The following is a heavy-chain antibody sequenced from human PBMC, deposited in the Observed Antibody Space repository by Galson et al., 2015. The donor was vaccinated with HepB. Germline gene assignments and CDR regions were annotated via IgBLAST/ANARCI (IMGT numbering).Heavy chain of an antibody. J-gene: IGHJ4*02. D-gene: IGHD1-26*01. CDR3: ARGELARGFDS. Sequence: ETLSLTCAVSGGSISTRDWWNWVRQSPGKGLEWIGEIFHSGDTNYSPSLRSRVTMSVDRSKNQFSLHLNSVAAADTALYYCARGELARGFDSWGQGTLVTVSS. CDR1: GGSISTRDW. V-gene: IGHV4-4*02. CDR2: IFHSGDT.